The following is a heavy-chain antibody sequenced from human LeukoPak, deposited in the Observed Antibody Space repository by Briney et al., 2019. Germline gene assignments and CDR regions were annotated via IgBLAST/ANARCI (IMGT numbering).Heavy chain of an antibody. CDR1: GGSISSSSYY. Sequence: PSETLSLTCTVSGGSISSSSYYWGWIRQPPGKGLEWIGSIYYSGSTYYNPSLKSRVTISVGTSKNQFSLKLSSVTAADTAVYYCARHRGWELRPFFDYWGQGTLVTVSS. J-gene: IGHJ4*02. V-gene: IGHV4-39*01. CDR2: IYYSGST. D-gene: IGHD1-26*01. CDR3: ARHRGWELRPFFDY.